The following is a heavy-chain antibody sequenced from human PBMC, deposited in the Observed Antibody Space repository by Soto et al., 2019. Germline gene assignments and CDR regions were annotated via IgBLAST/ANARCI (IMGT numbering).Heavy chain of an antibody. CDR1: GFTFSNDD. J-gene: IGHJ4*02. V-gene: IGHV3-23*01. D-gene: IGHD5-12*01. CDR2: ITAGGFNT. Sequence: EVQLLESGGDLVQPGGSLRLSCVASGFTFSNDDLSWVRQASGKGLEWVSAITAGGFNTYYADSVKGRFTISRDNSKNTLYLQMNSLRAEGTAVYYCAKNIGGFSGYANFDYWGQGTLVTVSS. CDR3: AKNIGGFSGYANFDY.